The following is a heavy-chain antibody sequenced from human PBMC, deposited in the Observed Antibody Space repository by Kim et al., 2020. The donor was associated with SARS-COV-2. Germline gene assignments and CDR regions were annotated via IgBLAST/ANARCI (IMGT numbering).Heavy chain of an antibody. CDR1: GGSISSYY. D-gene: IGHD5-18*01. V-gene: IGHV4-59*01. J-gene: IGHJ6*01. CDR2: IYYSGST. Sequence: SETLSLTCTVSGGSISSYYWSWIRQPPGKGLEWIGYIYYSGSTNYNPSLKSRVTISVDTSKNQFSLKLSSVTAADTAVYYCARADVDTAMVGYYYYGMDV. CDR3: ARADVDTAMVGYYYYGMDV.